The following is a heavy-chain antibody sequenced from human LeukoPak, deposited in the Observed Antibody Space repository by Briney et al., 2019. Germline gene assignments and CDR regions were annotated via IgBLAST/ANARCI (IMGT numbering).Heavy chain of an antibody. Sequence: GGSLRLSCAASGFTFSSYWMSWVRQAPGKGLEWVANIKQDGSEKYYVDSVKGRFTISRDNAKNSLYLQMNSLRAEDTAVYYCARLSPGYSYGSYYYYMDVWGKGTPVTVSS. CDR2: IKQDGSEK. CDR1: GFTFSSYW. V-gene: IGHV3-7*01. D-gene: IGHD5-18*01. J-gene: IGHJ6*03. CDR3: ARLSPGYSYGSYYYYMDV.